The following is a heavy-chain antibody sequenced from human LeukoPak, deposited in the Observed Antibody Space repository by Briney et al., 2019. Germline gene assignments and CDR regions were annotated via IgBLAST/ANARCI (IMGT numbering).Heavy chain of an antibody. J-gene: IGHJ4*02. CDR1: GFTFSSYW. CDR3: ARYHLVAGTGY. D-gene: IGHD6-19*01. CDR2: IKRDGSEK. V-gene: IGHV3-7*01. Sequence: GGSLRLSCAASGFTFSSYWMSWVRQASGKGLEWVANIKRDGSEKYYVDSVKGRFTISRDNAKNSLYLQMNSLRAEDTAVYYCARYHLVAGTGYWGQGTLVTVSS.